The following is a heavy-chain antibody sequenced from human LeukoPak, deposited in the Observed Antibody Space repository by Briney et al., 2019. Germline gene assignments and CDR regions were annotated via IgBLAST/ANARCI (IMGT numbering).Heavy chain of an antibody. CDR2: INHGGGT. D-gene: IGHD3-16*01. V-gene: IGHV4-34*01. CDR1: VGSFSGYQ. J-gene: IGHJ2*01. CDR3: ARGQGAARYFDL. Sequence: PSETLSLTCAVYVGSFSGYQWNLFRQPPGKGLEWIGEINHGGGTKSNPSLKSRVTLSVDTSKNQLSLKLTSVTAADTAVYYCARGQGAARYFDLWGRGTLVTVSS.